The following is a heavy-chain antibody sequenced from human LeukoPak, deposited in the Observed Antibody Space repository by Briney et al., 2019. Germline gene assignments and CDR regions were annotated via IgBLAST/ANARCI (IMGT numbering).Heavy chain of an antibody. V-gene: IGHV4-59*01. J-gene: IGHJ5*02. CDR1: GGSISSYY. CDR3: ARLDYGASPRFDP. CDR2: IYYSGST. D-gene: IGHD4-17*01. Sequence: SETLSLTCTVSGGSISSYYWSWIRQPPGKGLEWIGYIYYSGSTNYNPSLKSRVTISVDTSKNQFSLKLSSVTAADTAVYYCARLDYGASPRFDPWGQGTLVTVSS.